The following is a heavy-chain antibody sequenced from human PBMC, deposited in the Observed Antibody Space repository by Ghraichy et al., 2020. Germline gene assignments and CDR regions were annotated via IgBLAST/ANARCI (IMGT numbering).Heavy chain of an antibody. J-gene: IGHJ6*02. CDR3: ARGGVGPSGMDV. CDR2: ISGSGGST. Sequence: GGSLRLSCAVSGLTFSSSAMSWVRQAPGKGLEWVSGISGSGGSTYYADCVKGRFTISRDNSKNTGYLQFNSLRAEDTAVYYCARGGVGPSGMDVWGQGTTVTVSS. D-gene: IGHD1-26*01. V-gene: IGHV3-23*01. CDR1: GLTFSSSA.